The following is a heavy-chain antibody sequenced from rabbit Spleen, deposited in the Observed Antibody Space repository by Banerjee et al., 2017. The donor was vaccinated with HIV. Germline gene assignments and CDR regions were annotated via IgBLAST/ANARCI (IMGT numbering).Heavy chain of an antibody. CDR2: ISGGTGNF. CDR1: GFSFSGNYW. D-gene: IGHD1-1*01. Sequence: QEQLEESGGDLVKPEGSLTLTCTASGFSFSGNYWIYWVRQAPGKGLEWIACISGGTGNFGYATWAKGRFTVSRTSSTTVTLQMTSLTAADTATYFCARDLPGVIGWNFNLWGPGTLVTVS. CDR3: ARDLPGVIGWNFNL. V-gene: IGHV1S45*01. J-gene: IGHJ4*01.